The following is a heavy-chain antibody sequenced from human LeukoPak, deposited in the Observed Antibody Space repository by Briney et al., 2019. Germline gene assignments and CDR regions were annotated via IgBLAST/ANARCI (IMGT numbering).Heavy chain of an antibody. CDR3: ARGRGVPYYYDSSGYYPADY. Sequence: PSETLSLTCTVSGASISSGDYYWSWIRQPPGKGLECIGHIYYSGSTYYNPSLKSRVTISVDTSKNQFSLKLSSVTAADTAVYYCARGRGVPYYYDSSGYYPADYWGQGTLVTVSS. J-gene: IGHJ4*02. V-gene: IGHV4-30-4*01. CDR1: GASISSGDYY. D-gene: IGHD3-22*01. CDR2: IYYSGST.